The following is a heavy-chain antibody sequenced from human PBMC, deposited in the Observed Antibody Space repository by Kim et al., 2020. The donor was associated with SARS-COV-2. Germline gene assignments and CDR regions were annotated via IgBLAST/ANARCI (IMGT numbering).Heavy chain of an antibody. J-gene: IGHJ6*02. D-gene: IGHD1-26*01. Sequence: GGSLRLSCAASGFTFSSYSMNWVRQAPGKGLEWVSYISSSSTIYYADSVKGRFTISRDNAKNSLYLQMNSLRDEDTAVYYCARGGLRGATLNYYYGMDVWGQGTTVTVSS. CDR3: ARGGLRGATLNYYYGMDV. CDR2: ISSSSTI. CDR1: GFTFSSYS. V-gene: IGHV3-48*02.